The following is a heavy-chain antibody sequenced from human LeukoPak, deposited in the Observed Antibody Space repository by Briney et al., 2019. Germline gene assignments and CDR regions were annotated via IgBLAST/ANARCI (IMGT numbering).Heavy chain of an antibody. V-gene: IGHV3-66*01. J-gene: IGHJ4*02. CDR3: ARRGNCSSTSCSRPFDY. D-gene: IGHD2-2*01. Sequence: GGSLRLSCAASGFTVSSNYMSWVRQAPGKGLEWVSVIYSGGSPYYADSVKGRFTISIDNSKNTLYRQMNSLRAEDTAVYYCARRGNCSSTSCSRPFDYWGQGTLVTVSS. CDR2: IYSGGSP. CDR1: GFTVSSNY.